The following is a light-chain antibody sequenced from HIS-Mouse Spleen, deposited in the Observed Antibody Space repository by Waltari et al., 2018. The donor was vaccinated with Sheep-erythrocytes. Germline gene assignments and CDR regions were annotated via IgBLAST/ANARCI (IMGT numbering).Light chain of an antibody. CDR3: QQLNSYPCT. Sequence: DIQLTQSPSFLSASVGDRVTITCRASQGISSYLAWYQQKPGKAPKLLIYAASTLQSGVPSRFSGSGSGTEFTLTISSLQPEDFATYDCQQLNSYPCTFGPGTKVDI. CDR1: QGISSY. J-gene: IGKJ3*01. CDR2: AAS. V-gene: IGKV1-9*01.